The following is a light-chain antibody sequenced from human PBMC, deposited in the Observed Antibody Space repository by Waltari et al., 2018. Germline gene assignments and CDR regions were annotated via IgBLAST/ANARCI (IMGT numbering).Light chain of an antibody. V-gene: IGKV2-30*02. CDR2: QVS. CDR3: GQGAHLPFT. J-gene: IGKJ3*01. Sequence: DVVMTQSPLSLPIPPGQPASISCRSSQSLVHSNGNTYLSWDQQKPGQPPRLLIYQVSNRYSGVPDRFSGSGAGTDFTLKISRVEAEDVGVYYCGQGAHLPFTFGPGTKLDIK. CDR1: QSLVHSNGNTY.